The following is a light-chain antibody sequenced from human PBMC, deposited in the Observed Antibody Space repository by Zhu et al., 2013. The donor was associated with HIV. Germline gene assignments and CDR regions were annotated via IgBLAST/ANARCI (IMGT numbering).Light chain of an antibody. V-gene: IGLV2-14*01. Sequence: QSALTQPASVSGSLGQAITISCTGTSSDVGAYNYVSWYQQHPGKAPKLLIFEVSKRPSGVSNRFSGSKSGNTASLTISGLQAKDEADYYCSSYAGSSVVFGEGTKLTVL. CDR2: EVS. J-gene: IGLJ2*01. CDR1: SSDVGAYNY. CDR3: SSYAGSSVV.